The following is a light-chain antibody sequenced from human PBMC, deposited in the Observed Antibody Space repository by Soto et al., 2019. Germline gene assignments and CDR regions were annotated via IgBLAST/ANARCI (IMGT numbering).Light chain of an antibody. Sequence: IVLTQYPGTLSLSPGERATLSCRASQSVSSSYLAWYQQKPGQAPRLLIYGASSRDTGIPDRFSGSGSGTDFTLTISRLEPEDFAVYFCQHFGSSPPMTFGHGTRLEIK. CDR3: QHFGSSPPMT. CDR1: QSVSSSY. CDR2: GAS. V-gene: IGKV3-20*01. J-gene: IGKJ5*01.